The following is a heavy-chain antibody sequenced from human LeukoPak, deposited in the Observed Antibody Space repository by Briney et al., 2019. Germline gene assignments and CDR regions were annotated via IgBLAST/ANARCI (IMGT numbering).Heavy chain of an antibody. V-gene: IGHV3-74*01. CDR1: GFSFSSNW. CDR3: ARGRYYDTSAYNYFDP. Sequence: GGSLRLSCAASGFSFSSNWMHWVRQAPGKGLVWVSRISIDGGDTVYADSVKGRFTVSRDNAKDTLYLQMNSLRAEDTAVYYCARGRYYDTSAYNYFDPWGQGTLVTVSS. J-gene: IGHJ5*02. D-gene: IGHD3-22*01. CDR2: ISIDGGDT.